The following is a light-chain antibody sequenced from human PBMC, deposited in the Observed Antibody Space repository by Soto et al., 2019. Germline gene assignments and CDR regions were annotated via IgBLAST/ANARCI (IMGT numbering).Light chain of an antibody. CDR2: GAS. J-gene: IGKJ3*01. CDR1: RSVSSSY. Sequence: EIVLTQSPGTLSLSPGERATLSCRASRSVSSSYLAWYQQKPGQAPRLLIYGASSRATGIPDRFSGSGSGTDFTLTISRLEPEDFAVYYCQPYENLPPGFGPGTTVEIK. V-gene: IGKV3-20*01. CDR3: QPYENLPPG.